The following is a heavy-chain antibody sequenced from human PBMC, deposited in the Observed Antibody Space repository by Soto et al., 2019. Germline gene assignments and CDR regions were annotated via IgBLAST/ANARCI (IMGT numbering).Heavy chain of an antibody. CDR1: GYTFTSYY. Sequence: ASVKVSCKASGYTFTSYYMHWVRQAPGQGLERMGIINPSGSSTSYAQKFQGRVTMNRDTSTSTVYMELSSLRSEDTAVYYCAREGDIVVVPAASYYFDYWGQGTLV. CDR2: INPSGSST. D-gene: IGHD2-2*01. V-gene: IGHV1-46*03. CDR3: AREGDIVVVPAASYYFDY. J-gene: IGHJ4*02.